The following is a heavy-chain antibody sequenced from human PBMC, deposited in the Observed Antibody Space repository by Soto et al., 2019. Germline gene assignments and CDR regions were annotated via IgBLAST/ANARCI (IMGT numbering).Heavy chain of an antibody. J-gene: IGHJ2*01. CDR2: IYYSGST. V-gene: IGHV4-59*01. CDR1: GGSISSYY. CDR3: AKRASGSSNWYFDL. D-gene: IGHD2-2*01. Sequence: SETLSLTCTVSGGSISSYYWSWIRQPPGKGLEWIGYIYYSGSTNYNPSLKSRVTISVDTSKNQFSLKLSSVTAADTAVYYCAKRASGSSNWYFDLWGRGTLVTVSS.